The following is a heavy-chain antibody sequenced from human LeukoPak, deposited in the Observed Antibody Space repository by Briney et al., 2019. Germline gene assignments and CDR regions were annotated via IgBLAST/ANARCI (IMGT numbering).Heavy chain of an antibody. J-gene: IGHJ6*02. CDR3: AREGTAMAPGHYYYYGMDV. CDR1: GGSINNGGHY. D-gene: IGHD5-18*01. Sequence: PSQTLSLTCTVSGGSINNGGHYWSWIRQHPGKGLEWIGYIYYSGSTNYNPSLKSRVTISVDTSKNQFSLKLSSVTAADTAVYYCAREGTAMAPGHYYYYGMDVWGQGTTVTVSS. CDR2: IYYSGST. V-gene: IGHV4-31*03.